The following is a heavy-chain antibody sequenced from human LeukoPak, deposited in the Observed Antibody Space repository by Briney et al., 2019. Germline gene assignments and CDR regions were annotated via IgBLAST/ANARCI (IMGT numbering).Heavy chain of an antibody. CDR1: GGTISSSSYY. Sequence: PSETLSLTCTASGGTISSSSYYWGWIPQPPGKGLEWIGSIYYSGSTYSNPSLKSLVTISVDTSKNQFSLKLSSVAAADTAVYYCAREATRRKLWFGELQIANYYYYYMDVWGKGTTVTVSS. J-gene: IGHJ6*03. D-gene: IGHD3-10*01. CDR2: IYYSGST. V-gene: IGHV4-39*07. CDR3: AREATRRKLWFGELQIANYYYYYMDV.